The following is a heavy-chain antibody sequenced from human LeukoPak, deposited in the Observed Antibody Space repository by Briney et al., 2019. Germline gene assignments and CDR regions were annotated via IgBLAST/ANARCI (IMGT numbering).Heavy chain of an antibody. CDR3: ARQYRVEGAVAGNPYFDY. CDR1: GGSISSYY. Sequence: SETLSLTCTVSGGSISSYYWSWIRQPPGKGLEWIGYIYYSGSTNYNPSLKSRVTISVDTSKNQFSLKLSSVTAADTAVYYCARQYRVEGAVAGNPYFDYWGQGTLVTVSS. CDR2: IYYSGST. J-gene: IGHJ4*02. D-gene: IGHD6-19*01. V-gene: IGHV4-59*08.